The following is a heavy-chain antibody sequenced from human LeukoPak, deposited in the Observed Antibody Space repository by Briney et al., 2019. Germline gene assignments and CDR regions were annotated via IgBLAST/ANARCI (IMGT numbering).Heavy chain of an antibody. CDR2: IKQDGSEK. CDR3: AVSSIPAALTYLDY. CDR1: GFTFSIHY. Sequence: GGSLRLSCAASGFTFSIHYMSWVRQAPGKGLEWVAAIKQDGSEKYYVDSVKGRFTISRDNAKNSLYLQMNGLRAEDTAVYYCAVSSIPAALTYLDYWGQGTLVTVSS. J-gene: IGHJ4*02. D-gene: IGHD2-2*01. V-gene: IGHV3-7*02.